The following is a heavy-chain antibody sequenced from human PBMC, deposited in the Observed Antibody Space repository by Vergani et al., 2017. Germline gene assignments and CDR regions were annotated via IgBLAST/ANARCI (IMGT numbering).Heavy chain of an antibody. Sequence: QMQLQESGPGLVKASETLSLTCTVSGDSIISRSYYWGWIRQPPGKGLEWIGSIYHSGNGDSSSSLKSRVTISADTSKNQFSLRLTSVTAADTAVYYCASGKYYSDSTSHFRGRYFDVWGRGTLVTGPS. CDR2: IYHSGNG. V-gene: IGHV4-39*01. J-gene: IGHJ2*01. CDR1: GDSIISRSYY. D-gene: IGHD3-16*01. CDR3: ASGKYYSDSTSHFRGRYFDV.